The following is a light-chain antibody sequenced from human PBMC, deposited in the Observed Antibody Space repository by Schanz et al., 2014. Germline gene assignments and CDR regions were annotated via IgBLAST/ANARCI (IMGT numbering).Light chain of an antibody. CDR3: QSYDSSLSGSV. J-gene: IGLJ2*01. Sequence: QSVLTQPPSASGTPGQRVTISCSGSSSNFGSNTVNWYQHLPGTAPKLLIYGNSNRPSGVPDRFSGSKSGTSASLAITGLQAEDEADYYCQSYDSSLSGSVFGGGTKLTVL. CDR2: GNS. CDR1: SSNFGSNT. V-gene: IGLV1-40*01.